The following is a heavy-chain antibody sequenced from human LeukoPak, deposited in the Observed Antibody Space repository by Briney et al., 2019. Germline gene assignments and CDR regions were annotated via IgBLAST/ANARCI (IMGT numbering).Heavy chain of an antibody. CDR3: ARDSGAGAHGGITSSLDNWFDP. J-gene: IGHJ5*02. D-gene: IGHD2-2*01. Sequence: ASVKVSCKASGYTFTSYGISWVRQAPGQGLEWMGWISAYNGNTNYAQKLQGRVTMTTDTSTSTAYMELRSLRSDDTAVYYCARDSGAGAHGGITSSLDNWFDPWGQGTLVTVPS. V-gene: IGHV1-18*01. CDR1: GYTFTSYG. CDR2: ISAYNGNT.